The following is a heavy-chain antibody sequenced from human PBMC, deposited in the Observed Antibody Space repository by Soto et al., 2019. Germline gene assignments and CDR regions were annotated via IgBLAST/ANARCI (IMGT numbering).Heavy chain of an antibody. CDR3: ARQGGGISGDIDY. Sequence: QLQLQESGPGLVKPSETLSLTCTVSGGSISSSSYYWGWIRQPPGKGLEWIGSIYYSGSTYYNPSLKSRVTISVDTSKNQFSLKLGSVTAADTAVYYCARQGGGISGDIDYWGQGTLVTVSS. CDR2: IYYSGST. D-gene: IGHD3-16*01. V-gene: IGHV4-39*01. J-gene: IGHJ4*02. CDR1: GGSISSSSYY.